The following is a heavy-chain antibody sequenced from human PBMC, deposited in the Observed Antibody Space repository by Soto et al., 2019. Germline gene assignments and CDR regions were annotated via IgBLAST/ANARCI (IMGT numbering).Heavy chain of an antibody. CDR1: GFIFRNYG. CDR3: VKDLIAVTDKEDFQL. V-gene: IGHV3-30*18. J-gene: IGHJ1*01. CDR2: ISYGGTNE. D-gene: IGHD6-19*01. Sequence: QVQLAESGGGVVQPGTSLRLSCAASGFIFRNYGMHWVRQAPGKGLEWVAVISYGGTNEDYADSVKGRFSISRDNPKNAHYLQMNSLRADDTAISYCVKDLIAVTDKEDFQLWGQGTLVIVSS.